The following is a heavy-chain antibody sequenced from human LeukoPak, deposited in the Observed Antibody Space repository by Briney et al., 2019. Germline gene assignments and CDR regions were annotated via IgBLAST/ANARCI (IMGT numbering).Heavy chain of an antibody. J-gene: IGHJ3*02. Sequence: PGGSLRLSCAASGFTFSSYAMHWVRQAPGKGLEWVAVISYDGSNKYYADSVKGRFTISRDNSKNTLYLQMNSLRAEDTAVYYCARDRVAVAGRIYAFDIWGQGTMVTVSS. CDR3: ARDRVAVAGRIYAFDI. CDR2: ISYDGSNK. V-gene: IGHV3-30-3*01. D-gene: IGHD6-19*01. CDR1: GFTFSSYA.